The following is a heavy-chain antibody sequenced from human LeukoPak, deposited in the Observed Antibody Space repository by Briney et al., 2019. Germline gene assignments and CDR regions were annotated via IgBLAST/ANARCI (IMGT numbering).Heavy chain of an antibody. D-gene: IGHD6-6*01. J-gene: IGHJ6*03. CDR1: GGSFSGYY. V-gene: IGHV4-34*01. CDR3: ARTYSSSSSYYYYMDV. Sequence: PSETLSLTCAVYGGSFSGYYWSWIRQPPGKGLEWIGEINHSGSTNYNPSLKSRVTISVDTSKNQFSLKLSSVTAADTAVYYCARTYSSSSSYYYYMDVWGKGTTVTVSS. CDR2: INHSGST.